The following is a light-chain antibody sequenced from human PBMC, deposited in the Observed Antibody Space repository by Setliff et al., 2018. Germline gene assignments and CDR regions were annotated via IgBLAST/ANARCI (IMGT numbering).Light chain of an antibody. CDR1: SSDVGGYNY. CDR2: DVT. V-gene: IGLV2-14*03. CDR3: SSYRDTNTVV. J-gene: IGLJ2*01. Sequence: QSALTQPASVSGSPGQSITISCTGTSSDVGGYNYVSWYQQHPGKAPKLIIYDVTNRPSGVSNRFSGSKSDKTASLTISGLQAEDEADYYCSSYRDTNTVVFGGGTQLT.